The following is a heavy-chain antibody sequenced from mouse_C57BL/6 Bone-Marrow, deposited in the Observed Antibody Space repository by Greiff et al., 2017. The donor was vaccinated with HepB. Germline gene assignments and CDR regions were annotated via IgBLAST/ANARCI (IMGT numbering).Heavy chain of an antibody. Sequence: VQGVESGAELVRPGASVTLSCKASGYTFTDYEMHWVKQTPVHGLEWIGAIDPETGGPAYNQKFKGKAILTADKSSSTAYMELRSLTSEDSAVYYCTKNYYGSASYYFDYWGQGTTLTVSS. V-gene: IGHV1-15*01. CDR1: GYTFTDYE. D-gene: IGHD1-1*01. CDR2: IDPETGGP. J-gene: IGHJ2*01. CDR3: TKNYYGSASYYFDY.